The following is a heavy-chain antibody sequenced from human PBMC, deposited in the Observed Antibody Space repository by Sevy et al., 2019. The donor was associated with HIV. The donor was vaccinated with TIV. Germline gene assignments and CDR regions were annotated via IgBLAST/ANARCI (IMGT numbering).Heavy chain of an antibody. CDR2: IWYDGSNK. CDR1: GFTFSNYG. CDR3: ARDKLQTTGSLGDYYYGLDV. Sequence: GGSLRLSCAGSGFTFSNYGMHWVRQAPGKGLEWVAIIWYDGSNKYYTESVKGRFTISRDKSKNMLYLKMNGLRAEDTAVYYCARDKLQTTGSLGDYYYGLDVWGQGTRVTVSS. J-gene: IGHJ6*02. D-gene: IGHD3-16*01. V-gene: IGHV3-33*01.